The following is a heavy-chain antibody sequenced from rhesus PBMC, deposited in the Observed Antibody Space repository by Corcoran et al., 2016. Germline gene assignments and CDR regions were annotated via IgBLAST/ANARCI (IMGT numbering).Heavy chain of an antibody. Sequence: EVQLVESGGGLVPPGGSLRLSCAASGLTFSDYYMTWVRQAPGKGLDWVSSISRASTDIYYTDSVKGRFTVSRDKAKNALSLQMNSLKTEDTAVYYCTRGDYNFWTGYSDYFDFWGQGVLVTVSA. J-gene: IGHJ4*01. CDR1: GLTFSDYY. D-gene: IGHD3-3*01. CDR3: TRGDYNFWTGYSDYFDF. V-gene: IGHV3S16*01. CDR2: ISRASTDI.